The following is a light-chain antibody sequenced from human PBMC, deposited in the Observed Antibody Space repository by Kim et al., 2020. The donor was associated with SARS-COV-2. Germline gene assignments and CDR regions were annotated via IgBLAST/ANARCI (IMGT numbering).Light chain of an antibody. V-gene: IGLV3-19*01. CDR2: GKN. J-gene: IGLJ2*01. CDR3: NSRDSSGNHVV. CDR1: SLRSYY. Sequence: ALGQTIRITCQGDSLRSYYASWYQQKPGQAPVLVIYGKNNRPSGIPDRFSGSSSGNTASLTITGAQAEDEADYYCNSRDSSGNHVVFGGGTQLTVL.